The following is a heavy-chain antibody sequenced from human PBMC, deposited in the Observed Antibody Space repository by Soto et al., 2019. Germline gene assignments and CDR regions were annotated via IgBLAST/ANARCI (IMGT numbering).Heavy chain of an antibody. V-gene: IGHV4-34*01. CDR1: GGSFSGYY. Sequence: SETLSLTCAVYGGSFSGYYWSWIRQPPGKGLEWIGEINHSGSTNYNPSLKSRVTISVDTSKNQFSLKLSSVTAADTAVYYCARGHIFNRTYYYYGMDVWGQGTTVTVSS. CDR2: INHSGST. CDR3: ARGHIFNRTYYYYGMDV. J-gene: IGHJ6*02. D-gene: IGHD2-21*01.